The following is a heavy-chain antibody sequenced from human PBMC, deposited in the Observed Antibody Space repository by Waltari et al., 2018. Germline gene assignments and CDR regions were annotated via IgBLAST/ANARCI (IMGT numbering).Heavy chain of an antibody. J-gene: IGHJ3*02. Sequence: EVQLVEPGGGLVKPGGSLRFSCPASGSTFSSYSRNWVRPAPGKGLEWVSSISSSSSYIYYADSVKGRFTISRDNAKNSLYLQMNSLRAEDTAVYYCARGLIAAAGRAFDIWGQGTMVTVSS. V-gene: IGHV3-21*01. CDR1: GSTFSSYS. CDR3: ARGLIAAAGRAFDI. D-gene: IGHD6-13*01. CDR2: ISSSSSYI.